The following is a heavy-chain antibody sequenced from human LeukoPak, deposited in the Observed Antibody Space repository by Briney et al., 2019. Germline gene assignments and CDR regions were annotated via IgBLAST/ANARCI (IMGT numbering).Heavy chain of an antibody. V-gene: IGHV3-13*01. CDR1: GFTFSSYD. D-gene: IGHD3-22*01. Sequence: GGSLRLSCAASGFTFSSYDMHWVRHATGKGLEWVSAIGTAGDTYYPGSVKGRFTISRENAKNSLYLQINSLRAGDTAVYYCARASPYDSSGDAFDIWGQGTMVTVSS. J-gene: IGHJ3*02. CDR2: IGTAGDT. CDR3: ARASPYDSSGDAFDI.